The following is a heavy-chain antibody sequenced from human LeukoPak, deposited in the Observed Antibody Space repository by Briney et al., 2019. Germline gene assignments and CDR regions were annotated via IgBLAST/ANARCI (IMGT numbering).Heavy chain of an antibody. J-gene: IGHJ4*02. D-gene: IGHD5-18*01. Sequence: SQTLSLTCTVSGGSISSGSYYWSWIRQPAGKGLEWIGRIYTSGSTNYNPSLKSRVTISVDTSKNQFSLKLSSVTAADTAVYYCARGSGSGYNYVPFDHWGQGTLVTVSS. CDR2: IYTSGST. CDR1: GGSISSGSYY. CDR3: ARGSGSGYNYVPFDH. V-gene: IGHV4-61*02.